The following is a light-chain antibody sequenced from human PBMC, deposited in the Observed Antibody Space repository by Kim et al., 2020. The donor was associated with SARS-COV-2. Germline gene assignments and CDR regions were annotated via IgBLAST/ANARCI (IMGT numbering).Light chain of an antibody. CDR2: AIF. J-gene: IGKJ4*01. CDR1: HSLVGY. Sequence: SLGGRAPLSCRASHSLVGYSAWHHHNPGQARRLLIYAIFHRATGIPARFSCVASGTEFTLTIRTLEPEDFTVYYCQQSSNLPLLTFFGRTKV. V-gene: IGKV3-11*01. CDR3: QQSSNLPLLT.